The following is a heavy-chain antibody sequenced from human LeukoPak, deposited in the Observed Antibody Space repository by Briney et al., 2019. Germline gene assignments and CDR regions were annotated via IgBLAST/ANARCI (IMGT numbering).Heavy chain of an antibody. CDR1: RGSISSSSYY. J-gene: IGHJ4*02. V-gene: IGHV4-39*07. CDR2: IYYSGRT. CDR3: ASAYYDILGGHFDY. D-gene: IGHD3-9*01. Sequence: PSETLSLTCTVSRGSISSSSYYWGWIRQPPGKGLEWIGSIYYSGRTYYNSSLKSRVTISVDTSKNQFSLKVTSVTAADTAVYYCASAYYDILGGHFDYWGQGTLVTVSS.